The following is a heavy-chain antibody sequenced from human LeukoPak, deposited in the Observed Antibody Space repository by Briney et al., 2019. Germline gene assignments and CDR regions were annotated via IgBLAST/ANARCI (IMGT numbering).Heavy chain of an antibody. CDR2: IIPIFGTA. J-gene: IGHJ6*02. Sequence: GASVKVSCKASGGTFSSYAISWVRQAPGQGLEWMGGIIPIFGTANYAQKFQGRVTITADESTSTAYMELRSLRSDDTAVYYCARVLEIVLMVYGMDVWGQGTTVTVSS. V-gene: IGHV1-69*13. D-gene: IGHD2-8*01. CDR1: GGTFSSYA. CDR3: ARVLEIVLMVYGMDV.